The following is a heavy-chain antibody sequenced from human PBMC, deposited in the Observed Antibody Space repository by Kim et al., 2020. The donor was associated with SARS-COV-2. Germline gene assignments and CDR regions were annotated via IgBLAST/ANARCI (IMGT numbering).Heavy chain of an antibody. CDR1: GFTVSSNY. Sequence: GGSLRLSCAASGFTVSSNYMSWVRQAPGKGLEWVSVIYSGGSTYYADSVKGRFTISRDNSKNTLYLQMNSLRAEDTAVYYCARDRSLGSGSYYNVPYYYYGMDVWGQGTTVTVSS. D-gene: IGHD3-10*01. CDR3: ARDRSLGSGSYYNVPYYYYGMDV. J-gene: IGHJ6*02. CDR2: IYSGGST. V-gene: IGHV3-66*01.